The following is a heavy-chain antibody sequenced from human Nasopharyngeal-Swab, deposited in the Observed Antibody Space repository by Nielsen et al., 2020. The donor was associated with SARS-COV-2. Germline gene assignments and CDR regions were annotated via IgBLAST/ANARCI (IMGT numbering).Heavy chain of an antibody. J-gene: IGHJ6*02. CDR1: GFTFSSYA. V-gene: IGHV3-23*01. CDR2: ISGSGGST. CDR3: AKDLPKRQLAQYYYYGMDV. D-gene: IGHD6-13*01. Sequence: GESLKISCAASGFTFSSYAMSWVHQAPGKGLEWVSAISGSGGSTYYADSVKGRFTISRDNSKNTLYLQMNSLRAEDTAVYYCAKDLPKRQLAQYYYYGMDVWGQGTTVTVSS.